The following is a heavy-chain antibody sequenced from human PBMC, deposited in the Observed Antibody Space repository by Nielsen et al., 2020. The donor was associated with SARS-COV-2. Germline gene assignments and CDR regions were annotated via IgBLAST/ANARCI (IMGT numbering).Heavy chain of an antibody. J-gene: IGHJ4*02. Sequence: SVKVSCKASGYTFTSYGISWVRQAPGQGLEWMGGIIPIFGTATYAQKFQGRVTITADESTSTAYMELSSLRSEDTAVYYCARATYCGGDCYPSTIFDYWGQGTLVTVSS. CDR3: ARATYCGGDCYPSTIFDY. CDR1: GYTFTSYG. D-gene: IGHD2-21*02. V-gene: IGHV1-69*13. CDR2: IIPIFGTA.